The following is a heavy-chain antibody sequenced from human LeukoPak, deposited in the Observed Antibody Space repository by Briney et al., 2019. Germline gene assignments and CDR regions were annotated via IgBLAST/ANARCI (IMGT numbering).Heavy chain of an antibody. J-gene: IGHJ4*02. V-gene: IGHV4-31*03. D-gene: IGHD2-2*01. CDR3: ARRSGYALD. Sequence: PSETLSLTCTVSGGSISSGGYYWSWIRQHPGKGLEWIGYIYYSGSTYYNPSLKSRVSMSIDTSKNQFSLKLSSVTAADTAVYYCARRSGYALDWGQGTLVTVSS. CDR2: IYYSGST. CDR1: GGSISSGGYY.